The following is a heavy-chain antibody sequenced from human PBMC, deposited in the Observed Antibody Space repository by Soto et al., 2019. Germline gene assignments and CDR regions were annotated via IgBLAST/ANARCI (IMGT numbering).Heavy chain of an antibody. Sequence: SXTLSLTCTVSVGSVSSGRFYWSWSRQPPGKGLEWIGYIYYSGSTKYNPSLRSRVTISLDTSKNQFSLKLTSVTAADTAVYYCARSGSGSGWLGGQGTLVTVYS. CDR1: VGSVSSGRFY. V-gene: IGHV4-61*01. CDR2: IYYSGST. J-gene: IGHJ4*02. CDR3: ARSGSGSGWL. D-gene: IGHD6-19*01.